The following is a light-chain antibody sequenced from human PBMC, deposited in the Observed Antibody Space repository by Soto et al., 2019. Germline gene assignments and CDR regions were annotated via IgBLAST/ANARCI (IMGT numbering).Light chain of an antibody. CDR3: QQSYSTPLT. CDR1: QTIGTF. V-gene: IGKV1-39*01. J-gene: IGKJ4*01. Sequence: DIQMTQSPSSVSASVGDRVTITCRASQTIGTFLNWYQHKPGKAPKLLIYAASPLQSGVPSRFSGSGSGTDFTLTINSLQPEDLATYYCQQSYSTPLTFGGGTKVDIK. CDR2: AAS.